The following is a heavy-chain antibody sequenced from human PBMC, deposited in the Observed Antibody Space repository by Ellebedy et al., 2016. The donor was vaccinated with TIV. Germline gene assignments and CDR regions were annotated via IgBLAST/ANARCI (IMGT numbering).Heavy chain of an antibody. CDR1: GGFVTSGAYY. J-gene: IGHJ4*02. V-gene: IGHV4-61*08. Sequence: SETLSLTCTVSGGFVTSGAYYWSWIRQPPGKGLEWIGYILYSGVTDSNPSLLSRVTMSVDTARNQFSLNLSSVTAADTAVYFCARDSPAYYNTRGFDCWGQGILVTVSS. D-gene: IGHD2/OR15-2a*01. CDR2: ILYSGVT. CDR3: ARDSPAYYNTRGFDC.